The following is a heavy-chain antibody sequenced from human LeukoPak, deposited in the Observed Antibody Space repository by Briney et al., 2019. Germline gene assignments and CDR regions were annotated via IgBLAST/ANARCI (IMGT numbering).Heavy chain of an antibody. CDR2: IIPIFGTA. V-gene: IGHV1-69*13. D-gene: IGHD5/OR15-5a*01. CDR1: GGTFSSYA. Sequence: SVKVSCKASGGTFSSYAIGWVRQAPGQGLEWMGGIIPIFGTANYAQKFQGRVTITADESTSTAYMELSSLRSEDTAVYYCARDLRGYSVTWGQGTLVTVSS. CDR3: ARDLRGYSVT. J-gene: IGHJ4*02.